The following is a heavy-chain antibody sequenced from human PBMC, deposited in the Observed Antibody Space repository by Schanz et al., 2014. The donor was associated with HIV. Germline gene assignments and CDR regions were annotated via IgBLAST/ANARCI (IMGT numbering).Heavy chain of an antibody. Sequence: QVQLVQSGAEVKKPGSSVKVFCRASGGTFINYAFSWVRQAPGQGLEWMGIINPSGVTTAFAQKFQGRLTLTRDTSTNTVYMELTSLRSDDTAVYYCARRGPIAAIDFSLDPWGQGTLVTVSS. CDR3: ARRGPIAAIDFSLDP. CDR1: GGTFINYA. J-gene: IGHJ5*02. CDR2: INPSGVTT. V-gene: IGHV1-46*01. D-gene: IGHD6-13*01.